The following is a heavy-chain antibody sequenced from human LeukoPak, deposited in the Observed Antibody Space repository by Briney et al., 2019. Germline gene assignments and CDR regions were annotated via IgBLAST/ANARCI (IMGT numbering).Heavy chain of an antibody. CDR1: GFTFSSYA. Sequence: GGSLRLSCAASGFTFSSYAMHWVRQAPGKGLEYVSAISSNGGSTYYANSVKGRFTISRDNSKNTLYLQMNSLRVEDTAVYYCAKGGAAAGTGWYYYYYMDVWGKGTTVTVSS. D-gene: IGHD6-13*01. J-gene: IGHJ6*03. CDR3: AKGGAAAGTGWYYYYYMDV. CDR2: ISSNGGST. V-gene: IGHV3-64*01.